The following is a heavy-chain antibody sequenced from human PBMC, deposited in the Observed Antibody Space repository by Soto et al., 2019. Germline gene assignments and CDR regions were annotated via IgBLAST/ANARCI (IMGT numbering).Heavy chain of an antibody. J-gene: IGHJ3*01. Sequence: QVQVVESGGDVVQPGRSLRLSCGPSGFTFSGYGMHWVRQAPGKGLEWVALISYDGSNKYYADSVKGRFTISRDNSKNTMYLQMNSLRAEDAALDYCAKSGDPWDALDVWGQGTMVTVSS. CDR3: AKSGDPWDALDV. D-gene: IGHD3-10*01. V-gene: IGHV3-30*18. CDR2: ISYDGSNK. CDR1: GFTFSGYG.